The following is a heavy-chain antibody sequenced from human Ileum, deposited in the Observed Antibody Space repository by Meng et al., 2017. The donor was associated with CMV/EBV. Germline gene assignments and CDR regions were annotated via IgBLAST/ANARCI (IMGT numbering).Heavy chain of an antibody. J-gene: IGHJ4*02. CDR3: AKDEPRTSPLDY. CDR2: VRYDGSNA. Sequence: GGSLRLSCVASGFTFSSYGMHWARQAPGKGLEWTSFVRYDGSNAYYANSVKGRFTISRDNSNNSLYLQMNNLRPDDTAVYYCAKDEPRTSPLDYWGQGTLVTVSS. CDR1: GFTFSSYG. V-gene: IGHV3-30*02.